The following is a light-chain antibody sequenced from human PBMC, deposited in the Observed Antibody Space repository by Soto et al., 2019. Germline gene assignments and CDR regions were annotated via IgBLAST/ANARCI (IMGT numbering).Light chain of an antibody. J-gene: IGKJ1*01. CDR1: QSVSSSY. CDR3: QQYGNSPRT. CDR2: GAS. Sequence: ELVITQSPVTVSVSPGERVTLSCRVSQSVSSSYLAWYQQKPGQAPRLLIYGASSRATGIPDRFSGSGSGTDFTLTISRLEPEDVAVYYCQQYGNSPRTFGQGTKVDIK. V-gene: IGKV3-20*01.